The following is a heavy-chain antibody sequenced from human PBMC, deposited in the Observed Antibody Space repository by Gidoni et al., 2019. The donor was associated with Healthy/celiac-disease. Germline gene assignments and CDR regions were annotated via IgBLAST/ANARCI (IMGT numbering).Heavy chain of an antibody. Sequence: QVQLVQSGAEVKKPGASVKVSCKASGYTFTSYYMHWVRQAPGQGLEWMGIINPSGGSTSYAQKFQGRVTMTRDTSTSTVYMELSSLRSEDTAVYYCASSNGIAVRLGYWGQGTLVTVSS. CDR2: INPSGGST. CDR3: ASSNGIAVRLGY. J-gene: IGHJ4*02. D-gene: IGHD4-4*01. CDR1: GYTFTSYY. V-gene: IGHV1-46*03.